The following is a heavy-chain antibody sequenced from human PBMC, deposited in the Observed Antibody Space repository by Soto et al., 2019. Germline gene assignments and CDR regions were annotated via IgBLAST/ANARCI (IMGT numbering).Heavy chain of an antibody. CDR1: GFTFSAHY. V-gene: IGHV3-11*01. J-gene: IGHJ6*02. CDR3: ARDRQPSSYIGLDV. Sequence: GGSQRLSCEASGFTFSAHYMSWIRQAPGKGLEWVSYISDTSGTIYYADSVRGRFTISRDNAKNSLSLQMNSLRADDTAVYYCARDRQPSSYIGLDVWGQGTTVTVSS. CDR2: ISDTSGTI. D-gene: IGHD4-4*01.